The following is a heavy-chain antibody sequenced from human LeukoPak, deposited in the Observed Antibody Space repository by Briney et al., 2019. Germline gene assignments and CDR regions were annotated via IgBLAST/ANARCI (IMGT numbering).Heavy chain of an antibody. CDR3: ARASGDLTYYYYYTDV. CDR1: GGSFSGYY. J-gene: IGHJ6*03. V-gene: IGHV4-34*01. CDR2: SNHSGST. D-gene: IGHD4-17*01. Sequence: PSETLSLTCAVYGGSFSGYYWSWIRQPPGKGLEWIGESNHSGSTNYNPSLKSRVTISVDTSKNQFSLKLSSVTAADTAVYYCARASGDLTYYYYYTDVWGKGTTVTVSS.